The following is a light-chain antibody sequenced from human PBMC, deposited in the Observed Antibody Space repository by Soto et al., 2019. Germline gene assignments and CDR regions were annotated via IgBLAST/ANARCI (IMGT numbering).Light chain of an antibody. Sequence: QSVLTQPPSASGTPGQRVTISCSGSSSNIGGNYVCWYQQLPGTAPKLLIYSNNQRPSGVPDRFSGSKSGTSASLAISGLRSEDEAHYYCAAWDDSLSGVVFGGGTKLTVL. J-gene: IGLJ2*01. CDR2: SNN. V-gene: IGLV1-47*02. CDR1: SSNIGGNY. CDR3: AAWDDSLSGVV.